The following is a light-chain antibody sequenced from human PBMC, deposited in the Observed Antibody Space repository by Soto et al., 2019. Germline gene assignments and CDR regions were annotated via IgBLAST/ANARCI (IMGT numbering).Light chain of an antibody. CDR1: QSVSIW. Sequence: IQMTQSPSTLSASAGDRVTLSCRASQSVSIWLAWYQQKPGRAPKLLIYKSSILESGVPSRFSGSGSGTEFTLTISILQPDDFATYYCQQFNTWPWTFGQGTKVDI. V-gene: IGKV1-5*03. J-gene: IGKJ1*01. CDR3: QQFNTWPWT. CDR2: KSS.